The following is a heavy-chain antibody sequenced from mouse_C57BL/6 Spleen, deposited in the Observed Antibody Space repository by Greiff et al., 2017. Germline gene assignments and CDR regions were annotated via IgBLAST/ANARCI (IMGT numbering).Heavy chain of an antibody. CDR2: IYPRSGNT. CDR3: ARYYYGSSYNFDY. CDR1: GYTFTSYG. Sequence: VHLVESGAELARPGASVKLSCKASGYTFTSYGISWVKQRTGQGLEWIGEIYPRSGNTYYNEKFKGKATLTADKSSSTAYMELRSLTSEDSAVYFCARYYYGSSYNFDYWGQGTTLTVSS. J-gene: IGHJ2*01. D-gene: IGHD1-1*01. V-gene: IGHV1-81*01.